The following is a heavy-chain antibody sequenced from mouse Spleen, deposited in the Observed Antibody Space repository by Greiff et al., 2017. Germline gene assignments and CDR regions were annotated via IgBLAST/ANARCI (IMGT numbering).Heavy chain of an antibody. CDR1: GFSLTSYD. J-gene: IGHJ4*01. Sequence: VNVVESGPGLVAPSQSLSITCTVSGFSLTSYDISWIRQPPGKGLEWLGVIWTGGGTNYNSAFMSRLSISKDNSKSQVFLKMNSLQTDDTAIYYCVRGVVADYYAMDYWGQGTSVTVSS. CDR2: IWTGGGT. D-gene: IGHD1-1*01. CDR3: VRGVVADYYAMDY. V-gene: IGHV2-9-2*01.